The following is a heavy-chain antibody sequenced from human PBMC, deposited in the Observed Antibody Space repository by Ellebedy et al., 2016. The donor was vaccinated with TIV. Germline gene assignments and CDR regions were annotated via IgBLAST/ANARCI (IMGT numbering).Heavy chain of an antibody. D-gene: IGHD3/OR15-3a*01. V-gene: IGHV3-21*01. J-gene: IGHJ4*02. CDR2: ISSSSSYI. Sequence: PGGSLSLSCAASGFTFSSYSMNWVRQAPGKGLEWVSSISSSSSYIYYADSVKGRFTISRDNSKNTLYLQMNSLRAEDTAVYYCAKDRHGLIDYWGQGTLVTVSS. CDR3: AKDRHGLIDY. CDR1: GFTFSSYS.